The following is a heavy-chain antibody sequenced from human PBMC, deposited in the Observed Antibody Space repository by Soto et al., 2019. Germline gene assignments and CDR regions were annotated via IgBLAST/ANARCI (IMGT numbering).Heavy chain of an antibody. CDR3: AKDPNGDYVGAFDF. D-gene: IGHD2-8*01. J-gene: IGHJ3*01. V-gene: IGHV3-23*01. Sequence: EVQLLESGGGLVQPGGSLRISCAASGFTFSTYALTWVRQPPGKGLEWVAAITGSGAPANYADSVKGLFTISRDNSKNTLYLQMSSLTAEDTAVYFCAKDPNGDYVGAFDFWGRGTLVTVSS. CDR2: ITGSGAPA. CDR1: GFTFSTYA.